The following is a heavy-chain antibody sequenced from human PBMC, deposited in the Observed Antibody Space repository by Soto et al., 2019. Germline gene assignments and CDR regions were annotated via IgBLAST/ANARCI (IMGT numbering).Heavy chain of an antibody. V-gene: IGHV1-69*01. Sequence: QVQLVQSGAEVKKPGSSVKVSCKASGGTFSSYAISWVRQAPGQGLEWMGRIIPILGTANYAQKFQGRVTITADESTGTAYMELSSLRSEDTAVYYCARDGFRVDTAMAPLPYSMDVWGQGTTVTVSS. J-gene: IGHJ6*02. CDR1: GGTFSSYA. D-gene: IGHD5-18*01. CDR3: ARDGFRVDTAMAPLPYSMDV. CDR2: IIPILGTA.